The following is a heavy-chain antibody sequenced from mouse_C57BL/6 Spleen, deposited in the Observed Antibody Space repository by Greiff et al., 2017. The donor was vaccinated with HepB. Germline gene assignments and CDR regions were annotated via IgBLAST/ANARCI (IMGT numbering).Heavy chain of an antibody. V-gene: IGHV6-3*01. CDR1: GFTFSNYW. CDR3: TDYDGYYGGAMDY. J-gene: IGHJ4*01. Sequence: EVQGVESGGGLVQPGGSMKLSCVASGFTFSNYWMNWVRQSPEKGLEWVAQIRLKSDNYATHYAESVKGRFTISRDDSKSSVYLQMNNLRAEDTGIYYCTDYDGYYGGAMDYWGQGTSVTVSS. D-gene: IGHD2-3*01. CDR2: IRLKSDNYAT.